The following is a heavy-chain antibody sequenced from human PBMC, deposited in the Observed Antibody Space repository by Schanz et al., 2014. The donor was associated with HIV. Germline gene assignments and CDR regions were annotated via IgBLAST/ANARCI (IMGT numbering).Heavy chain of an antibody. CDR3: ARDSPVAAGTLDY. CDR2: IIPLSGTP. Sequence: QVQLVQSGAEVKMPGSSVKVSCKASGGTFSNYAMTWVRQAPGQGLEWMGGIIPLSGTPFYAQKFQGRATITADESTSTAYMELSSLRSEDTAVYYCARDSPVAAGTLDYWGQGTLVTVSS. CDR1: GGTFSNYA. V-gene: IGHV1-69*01. J-gene: IGHJ4*02. D-gene: IGHD6-13*01.